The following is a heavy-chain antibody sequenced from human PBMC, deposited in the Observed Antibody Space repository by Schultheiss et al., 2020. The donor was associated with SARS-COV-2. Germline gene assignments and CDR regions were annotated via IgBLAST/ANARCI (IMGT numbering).Heavy chain of an antibody. J-gene: IGHJ4*02. V-gene: IGHV4-4*07. D-gene: IGHD2-2*01. CDR2: INRSGNT. CDR3: ARSVVPAAYFDY. CDR1: GGSVSDFQ. Sequence: SETLSLTCTVSGGSVSDFQWIWIRQPAGKGLEWIRRINRSGNTNYNPSLNSRITVSTDASANQFSLKLTSVTAADTAVYYCARSVVPAAYFDYWGQGTLVTVSS.